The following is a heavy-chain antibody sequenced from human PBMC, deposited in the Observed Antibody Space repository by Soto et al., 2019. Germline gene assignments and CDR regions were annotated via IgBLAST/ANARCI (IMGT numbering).Heavy chain of an antibody. CDR2: IYYSGST. Sequence: QEQLQESGPGLVKPSQTLSLTCTDSGGSISSGDYYWSWIRQPPGKGLEWIGYIYYSGSTYYNPSLKSRVTISVDTSKNQFSLKLSSVTAADTAVYYCASFDSSGYLYYFDYWGQGTLVTVSS. CDR3: ASFDSSGYLYYFDY. V-gene: IGHV4-30-4*01. J-gene: IGHJ4*02. D-gene: IGHD3-22*01. CDR1: GGSISSGDYY.